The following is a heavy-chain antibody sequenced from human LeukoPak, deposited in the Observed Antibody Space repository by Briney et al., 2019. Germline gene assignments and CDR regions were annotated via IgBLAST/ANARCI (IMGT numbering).Heavy chain of an antibody. V-gene: IGHV4-61*01. J-gene: IGHJ5*02. CDR3: ARKQVLLWFGELLNWFDP. Sequence: SETLSLTCTVSGGSVSSGSYYWSWIRQPPGKGLEWIGYIYYSGSTNYNPSLKSRVTISVDTSKNQFSLKLSSVTAADTAVYYCARKQVLLWFGELLNWFDPWGQGTLVAVSS. CDR1: GGSVSSGSYY. CDR2: IYYSGST. D-gene: IGHD3-10*01.